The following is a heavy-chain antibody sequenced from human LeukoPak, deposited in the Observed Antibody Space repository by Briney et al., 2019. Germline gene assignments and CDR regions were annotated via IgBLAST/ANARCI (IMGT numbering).Heavy chain of an antibody. CDR1: GGSISSYY. Sequence: SETLSLTCTVSGGSISSYYWSWIRQPPGKGLEWIGYIYYSGSTNYNPSLKSRVTISVDTSKNQFSLKLNSVTAADTAVYYCARHGAGYYDSSGYYSLDSWGQGTLVTVSS. J-gene: IGHJ4*02. CDR3: ARHGAGYYDSSGYYSLDS. V-gene: IGHV4-59*08. CDR2: IYYSGST. D-gene: IGHD3-22*01.